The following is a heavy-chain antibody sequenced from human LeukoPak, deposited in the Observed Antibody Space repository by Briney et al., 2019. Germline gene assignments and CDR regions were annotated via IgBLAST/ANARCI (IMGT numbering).Heavy chain of an antibody. Sequence: SETLSLTCTVSGGSISSYYWSWIRQPPGKGLEWIGYIYYSGSTNYNPSLKSRVTISVDTSKNQFSLKLSSVTAADTAVYYCARALEPVGTDVWGQGTTVTVSS. CDR3: ARALEPVGTDV. CDR2: IYYSGST. V-gene: IGHV4-59*01. D-gene: IGHD1-1*01. CDR1: GGSISSYY. J-gene: IGHJ6*02.